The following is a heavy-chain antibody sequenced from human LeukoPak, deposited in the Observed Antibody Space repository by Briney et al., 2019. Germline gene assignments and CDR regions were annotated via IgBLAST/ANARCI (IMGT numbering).Heavy chain of an antibody. V-gene: IGHV1-46*01. Sequence: ASVKVSCKASGYTFTSYAMNWVRQAPGQGLEWMGIINPSGGSTSYAQKFQGRVTMTRDTSTSTVYMELSSLRSEDTAVYYCARAPHTKMATTYFDYWGQGTLVTVSS. CDR2: INPSGGST. J-gene: IGHJ4*02. CDR3: ARAPHTKMATTYFDY. CDR1: GYTFTSYA. D-gene: IGHD5-24*01.